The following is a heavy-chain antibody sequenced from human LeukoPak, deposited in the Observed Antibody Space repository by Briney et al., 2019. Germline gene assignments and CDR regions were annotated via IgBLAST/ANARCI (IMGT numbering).Heavy chain of an antibody. D-gene: IGHD3-10*01. CDR3: AREKLVIRGSGIEYYMDV. V-gene: IGHV4-4*07. Sequence: GSLRLSCTASGFTFGDYAMSWVRQAPGKGLEWIGRIYPSGSTNYNPSLKSRVTMSVDTSKNQFSLKLSSVTAADTAVYYCAREKLVIRGSGIEYYMDVWGKGTTVTISS. CDR1: GFTFGDYA. J-gene: IGHJ6*03. CDR2: IYPSGST.